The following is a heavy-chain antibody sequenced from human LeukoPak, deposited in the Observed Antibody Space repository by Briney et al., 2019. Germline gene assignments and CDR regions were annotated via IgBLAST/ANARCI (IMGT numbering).Heavy chain of an antibody. CDR1: GYTFTSYG. V-gene: IGHV1-18*01. CDR3: ARDNYDSSGYYSAGY. Sequence: ASVTVSCKASGYTFTSYGISWVRQAPGQGLEWMGWISAYNGNTNYAQKLQGRVTMTTDTSTSTAYMELRSLRSDDTAVYYCARDNYDSSGYYSAGYWGQGTLVTVSS. D-gene: IGHD3-22*01. CDR2: ISAYNGNT. J-gene: IGHJ4*02.